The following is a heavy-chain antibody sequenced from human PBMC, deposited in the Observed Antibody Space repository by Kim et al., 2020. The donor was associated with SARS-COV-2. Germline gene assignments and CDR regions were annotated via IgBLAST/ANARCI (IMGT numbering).Heavy chain of an antibody. CDR1: GFSFSSRG. CDR3: ARASEKSFDY. D-gene: IGHD1-26*01. Sequence: GGSLRLSCAASGFSFSSRGIHWVRQAPGKGLEWVAVISNDETYKNYADSVKGRFTISRDNAKNTVDLQMNSLRVEDTAVYYCARASEKSFDYWGQGTLVTVST. J-gene: IGHJ4*02. CDR2: ISNDETYK. V-gene: IGHV3-30*03.